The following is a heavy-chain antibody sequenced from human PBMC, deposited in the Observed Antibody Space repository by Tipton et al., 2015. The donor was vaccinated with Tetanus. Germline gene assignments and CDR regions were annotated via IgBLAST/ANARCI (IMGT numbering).Heavy chain of an antibody. V-gene: IGHV4-61*01. J-gene: IGHJ6*02. CDR3: ARAEYSSGWFSTDRDYYYGMDV. Sequence: TLSLTCNVSGGSVSSGSYYWSWIRQPPGKGLEWIGYIYYSGSTNYNPSLKSRVTISVDTSKNQFSLKLSSVTAADTAVYYCARAEYSSGWFSTDRDYYYGMDVWGQGTTVTVSS. CDR2: IYYSGST. CDR1: GGSVSSGSYY. D-gene: IGHD6-19*01.